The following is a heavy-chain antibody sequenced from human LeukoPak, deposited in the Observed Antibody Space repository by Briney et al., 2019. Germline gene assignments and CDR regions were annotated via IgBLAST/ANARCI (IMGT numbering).Heavy chain of an antibody. Sequence: SETLSLTCTVSGSSISSYYWSWIRQPPGKGLEWIGYIYYSGSTNYNPSLKGRVTISIDTSKNQFSLKLSSVTAADTAMYYYARVVYYGYTYGKYYFDYWGQGTLVTVSS. J-gene: IGHJ4*02. V-gene: IGHV4-59*01. CDR2: IYYSGST. CDR3: ARVVYYGYTYGKYYFDY. CDR1: GSSISSYY. D-gene: IGHD5-18*01.